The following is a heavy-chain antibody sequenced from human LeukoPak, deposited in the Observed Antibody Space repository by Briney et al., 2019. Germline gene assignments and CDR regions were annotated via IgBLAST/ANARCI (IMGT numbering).Heavy chain of an antibody. V-gene: IGHV4-59*01. J-gene: IGHJ4*02. D-gene: IGHD3-22*01. CDR2: IYYSGSA. CDR3: ARITYYYDSSGYYLGYYFDY. Sequence: SETLSLTCTVSGGSISSYYWSWIRQPPGKGLEWIGYIYYSGSANYNPSLKSRVTISVDTSKNQFSLKLSSVTAADTAVYYCARITYYYDSSGYYLGYYFDYWGQGTLVTVSS. CDR1: GGSISSYY.